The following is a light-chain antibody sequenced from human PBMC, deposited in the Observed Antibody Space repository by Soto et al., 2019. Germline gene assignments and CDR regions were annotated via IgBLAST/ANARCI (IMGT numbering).Light chain of an antibody. J-gene: IGKJ5*01. V-gene: IGKV3-15*01. CDR3: QQYGSSPPIT. CDR1: QSVSSN. CDR2: GAS. Sequence: EIVMTQSPATLSVSPGERATLSCRASQSVSSNLAWYQQKPGQAPRLLIYGASTRATGIPARFSGSGSGTDFTLTISRLEPEDSAVYYCQQYGSSPPITFGQGTRLEI.